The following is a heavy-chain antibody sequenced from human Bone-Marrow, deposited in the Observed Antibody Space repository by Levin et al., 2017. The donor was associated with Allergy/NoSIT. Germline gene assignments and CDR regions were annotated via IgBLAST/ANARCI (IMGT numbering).Heavy chain of an antibody. V-gene: IGHV5-10-1*01. Sequence: PGGSLRLSCKGSGYSFTSYWISWVRQMPGKGLEWMGRIDPSDSYTNYSPSFQGHVTISADKSISTAYLQWSSLKASDTAMYYCARHTALKTYYYGSGSYYQGYYYYYYMDVWGKGTTVTVSS. CDR3: ARHTALKTYYYGSGSYYQGYYYYYYMDV. CDR2: IDPSDSYT. J-gene: IGHJ6*03. CDR1: GYSFTSYW. D-gene: IGHD3-10*01.